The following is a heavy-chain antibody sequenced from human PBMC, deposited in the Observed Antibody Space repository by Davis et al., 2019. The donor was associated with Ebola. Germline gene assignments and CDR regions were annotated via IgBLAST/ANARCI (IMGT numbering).Heavy chain of an antibody. V-gene: IGHV1-46*01. CDR2: INPSGGST. CDR1: GYTFTGYY. J-gene: IGHJ4*02. CDR3: ARAQFPTTSDH. D-gene: IGHD1-1*01. Sequence: AASVKVSCKASGYTFTGYYMHWVRQAPGQGLEWMGIINPSGGSTSYAQKFQARATITRDTSASTAYMELRSLRSEDTAVYYCARAQFPTTSDHWGQGTLVTVSS.